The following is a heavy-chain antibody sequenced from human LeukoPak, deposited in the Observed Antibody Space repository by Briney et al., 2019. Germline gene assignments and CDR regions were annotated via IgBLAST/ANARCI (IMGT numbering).Heavy chain of an antibody. D-gene: IGHD4-17*01. CDR2: ISYDGSNK. CDR1: GFTFSSSA. V-gene: IGHV3-30-3*01. Sequence: GGSLRLSCAASGFTFSSSAMHWVRQAPGKGLEWVAVISYDGSNKYYADSVKGRFTISRDNSKNTLYLQMNSLRAEDTAVYYCARDDYGDYGGGDAFDIWGQGTMVTVSS. CDR3: ARDDYGDYGGGDAFDI. J-gene: IGHJ3*02.